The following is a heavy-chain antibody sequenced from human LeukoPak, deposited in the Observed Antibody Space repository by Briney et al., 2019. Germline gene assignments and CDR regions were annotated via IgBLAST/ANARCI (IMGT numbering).Heavy chain of an antibody. CDR2: XXXNXXXX. Sequence: GGSLRLSCXASGFTFXXXXXXXVRXXXGXGLEWVSGXXXNXXXXXXXXXXXXXXXXXXXXAKNSLSLQMNSLRAEDTALYYCARGINWVDYWGQGILVTVSS. CDR3: ARGINWVDY. J-gene: IGHJ4*02. CDR1: GFTFXXXX. V-gene: IGHV3-20*04. D-gene: IGHD7-27*01.